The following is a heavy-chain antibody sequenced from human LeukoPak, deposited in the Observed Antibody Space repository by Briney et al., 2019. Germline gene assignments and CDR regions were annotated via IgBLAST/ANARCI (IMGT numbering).Heavy chain of an antibody. D-gene: IGHD3-22*01. Sequence: GGALRLSCAASGFTFSSYGMHWVRQAPGKGLEGVAVIWYDGSNKYYADSVKGRFTISRDNSKNTLYLQMNSLRAEDTAVYYCASLDYYDSSGYSEGSDAFDIWGQGTMVTVSS. CDR2: IWYDGSNK. CDR3: ASLDYYDSSGYSEGSDAFDI. CDR1: GFTFSSYG. J-gene: IGHJ3*02. V-gene: IGHV3-33*01.